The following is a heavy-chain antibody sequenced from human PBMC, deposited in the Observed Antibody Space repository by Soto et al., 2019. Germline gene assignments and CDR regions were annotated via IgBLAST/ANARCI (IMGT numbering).Heavy chain of an antibody. Sequence: ASVKVSCKASGYTFTSYGISWVRQAPGQGLEWMGWISAYNGNTNYAQKLQGRVTMTTDTSTSTAYMELRSLRSDDTAAYYCARCVFYYDSSGYPAYFDYWGQGTLVTVSS. CDR1: GYTFTSYG. J-gene: IGHJ4*02. V-gene: IGHV1-18*01. D-gene: IGHD3-22*01. CDR3: ARCVFYYDSSGYPAYFDY. CDR2: ISAYNGNT.